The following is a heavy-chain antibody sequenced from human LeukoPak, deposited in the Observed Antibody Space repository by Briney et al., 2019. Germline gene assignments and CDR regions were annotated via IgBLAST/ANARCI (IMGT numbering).Heavy chain of an antibody. J-gene: IGHJ3*01. CDR1: GGSISSSAYY. V-gene: IGHV4-39*01. CDR2: IYYSGST. Sequence: SETLSLTCLVSGGSISSSAYYWGWIRQPPGKGLEWIASIYYSGSTYYNPSLKSRVTISADTSKSQFSLKLSSVTATDTAVFYCARTLAGGAFDVWGQGTMVTVSP. CDR3: ARTLAGGAFDV. D-gene: IGHD3-10*01.